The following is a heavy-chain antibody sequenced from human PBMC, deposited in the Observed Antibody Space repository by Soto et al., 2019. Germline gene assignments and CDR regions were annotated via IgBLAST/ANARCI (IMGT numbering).Heavy chain of an antibody. CDR1: GFTFSSYW. D-gene: IGHD5-18*01. CDR3: ARETAMFYYGMDV. Sequence: PGGSLRLSCAACGFTFSSYWMSWVRQAPGKGLEWVANIKQDGSEKYYVDSVKGRFTVSRDNAKNSLYLQMNSLRAEDTAVYYCARETAMFYYGMDVWGQGTTVTVSS. CDR2: IKQDGSEK. V-gene: IGHV3-7*03. J-gene: IGHJ6*02.